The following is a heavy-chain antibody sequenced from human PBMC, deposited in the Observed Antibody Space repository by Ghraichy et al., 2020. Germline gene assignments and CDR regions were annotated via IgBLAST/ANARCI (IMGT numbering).Heavy chain of an antibody. V-gene: IGHV3-7*01. J-gene: IGHJ5*02. CDR3: ARVVVVATAKENWFDP. D-gene: IGHD2-21*02. Sequence: GGSLRLSCAASGFTFSSHWMTWVRQTPGKGLEWVATIEEDGSEDFYADSVRGRFTISRDNAKNSLYLQMHRLRVEDTAVYFCARVVVVATAKENWFDPWGQGTLVTVSS. CDR1: GFTFSSHW. CDR2: IEEDGSED.